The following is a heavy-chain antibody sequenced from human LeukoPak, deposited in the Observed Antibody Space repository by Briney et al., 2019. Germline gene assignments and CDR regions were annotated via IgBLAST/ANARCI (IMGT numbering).Heavy chain of an antibody. CDR3: AREDCSGSSCYSIDY. Sequence: PGGSLRLSCAASGFTFSSYKMNWVRQAPGKGLEWVSSISGSSSYIYYADSVKGRFTISRDNAKNSLYLQVNSLRAEDTAVYYCAREDCSGSSCYSIDYWGQGTLVTVSS. V-gene: IGHV3-21*01. CDR2: ISGSSSYI. J-gene: IGHJ4*02. CDR1: GFTFSSYK. D-gene: IGHD2-15*01.